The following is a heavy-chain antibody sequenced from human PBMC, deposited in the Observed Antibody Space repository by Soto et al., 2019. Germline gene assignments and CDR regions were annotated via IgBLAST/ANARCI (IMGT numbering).Heavy chain of an antibody. J-gene: IGHJ4*02. V-gene: IGHV4-39*01. CDR2: IYYSGST. CDR3: ARQNRSHYIFFY. D-gene: IGHD3-9*01. CDR1: GGSISSSSYY. Sequence: PSETLSLTCTVSGGSISSSSYYWGWIRQPPGKGLEWIGSIYYSGSTYYNPSLKSRVTISVDTSKNQFSLKLSSVTAADTAVYYCARQNRSHYIFFYWGQGTLVTVSS.